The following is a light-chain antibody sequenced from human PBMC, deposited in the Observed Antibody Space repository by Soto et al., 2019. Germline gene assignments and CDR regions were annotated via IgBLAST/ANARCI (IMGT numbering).Light chain of an antibody. J-gene: IGKJ5*01. Sequence: EIVLTQSPGTLSLSPVERATLSFRASQSVISTYLAWYQQKPGQAPRLLIYGASSRATGIPDRFSGSGSGTDFTLTISRLEPEDFAVYYCQQYGSSPITCGQGTRREIK. CDR2: GAS. CDR3: QQYGSSPIT. CDR1: QSVISTY. V-gene: IGKV3-20*01.